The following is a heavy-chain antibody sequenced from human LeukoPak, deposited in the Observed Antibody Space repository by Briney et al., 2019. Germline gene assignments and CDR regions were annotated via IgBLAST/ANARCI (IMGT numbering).Heavy chain of an antibody. J-gene: IGHJ4*02. CDR3: AKDPTGTERGYFDY. CDR1: GGTFSSYA. CDR2: IIPIFGTA. D-gene: IGHD1-1*01. V-gene: IGHV1-69*06. Sequence: ASVKASCKASGGTFSSYAISWVRQAPGQGLEWMGGIIPIFGTANYAQKFQGRVTITADKSTSTAYMELSSLRSEDTAVYYCAKDPTGTERGYFDYWGQGTLVTVSS.